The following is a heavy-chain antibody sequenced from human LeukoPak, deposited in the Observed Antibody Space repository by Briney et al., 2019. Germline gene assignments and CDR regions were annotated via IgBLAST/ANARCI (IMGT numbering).Heavy chain of an antibody. CDR2: INPNSGGT. CDR3: ARDAIVGATRGDY. D-gene: IGHD1-26*01. J-gene: IGHJ4*02. V-gene: IGHV1-2*02. CDR1: GYTFTRYY. Sequence: ASVKVSCKASGYTFTRYYMHWVRQSPRQGREWMGWINPNSGGTNYAQKFQGRVTMTRETSISTAYLELSRLRSDDTAVYYCARDAIVGATRGDYWGQGTLVTVSS.